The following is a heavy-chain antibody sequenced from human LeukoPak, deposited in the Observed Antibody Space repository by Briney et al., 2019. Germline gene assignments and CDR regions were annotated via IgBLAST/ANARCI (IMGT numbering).Heavy chain of an antibody. V-gene: IGHV3-48*01. CDR1: GFTFSSYS. CDR2: ISSSSSTI. CDR3: ARGIAARSVLFDP. J-gene: IGHJ5*02. D-gene: IGHD6-6*01. Sequence: SGGSLRLSCAASGFTFSSYSMNWVRQAPGKELEWVSYISSSSSTIYYADSVKGRFTISRDNAKNSLYLQMNSLRAEDTAVYYCARGIAARSVLFDPWGQGTLVTVSS.